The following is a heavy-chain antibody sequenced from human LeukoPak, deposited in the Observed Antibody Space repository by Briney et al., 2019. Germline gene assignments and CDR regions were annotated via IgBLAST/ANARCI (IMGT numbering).Heavy chain of an antibody. D-gene: IGHD3-10*01. CDR1: GFSFTDYW. CDR3: ARFRFYGSGSYYNY. J-gene: IGHJ4*02. CDR2: IYPGDSST. V-gene: IGHV5-51*01. Sequence: GESLKISCKGSGFSFTDYWIGWVRQMPGKGLEWMGMIYPGDSSTRYSPSFQGQVTISVDKAISTASLQWSSLTASDTAIYYCARFRFYGSGSYYNYWGQGTLVTVSS.